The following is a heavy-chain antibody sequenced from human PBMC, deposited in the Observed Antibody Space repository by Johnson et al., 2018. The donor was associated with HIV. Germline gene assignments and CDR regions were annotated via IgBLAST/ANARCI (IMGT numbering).Heavy chain of an antibody. CDR2: FSWDGSSA. D-gene: IGHD5-18*01. CDR3: AKDMADTAMAFDI. V-gene: IGHV3-43D*03. CDR1: GFTFDDYA. Sequence: VQLVESGGGLVQPGRSLRLSCAASGFTFDDYAMHWVRQGPGKGLEWVSLFSWDGSSAYYADSVKGRFTISRDKRKNSLYLQMNSLRAEDTAMYYCAKDMADTAMAFDIWGQGTMVTVSS. J-gene: IGHJ3*02.